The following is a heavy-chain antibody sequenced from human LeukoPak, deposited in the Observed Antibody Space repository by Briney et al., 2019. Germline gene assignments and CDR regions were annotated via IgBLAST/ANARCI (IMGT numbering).Heavy chain of an antibody. CDR2: IKQDGSEK. CDR3: ARVELLWFGELLYQDY. J-gene: IGHJ4*02. V-gene: IGHV3-7*01. D-gene: IGHD3-10*01. CDR1: GFTFSSYS. Sequence: GGSLRLSRAASGFTFSSYSMNWVRQAPGKGLEWVANIKQDGSEKYYVDSVKGRFTISRDNAKNSLYLQMNSLRAEDTVVYYCARVELLWFGELLYQDYWGQGTLVTVSS.